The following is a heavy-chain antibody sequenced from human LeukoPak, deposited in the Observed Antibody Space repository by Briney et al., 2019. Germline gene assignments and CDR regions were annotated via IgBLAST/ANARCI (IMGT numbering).Heavy chain of an antibody. J-gene: IGHJ4*02. D-gene: IGHD5-18*01. CDR2: ISGSAHKI. CDR3: AGRITGYSSGYVF. V-gene: IGHV3-23*01. CDR1: GFTFSNYA. Sequence: GGSLRLSCVGSGFTFSNYAMSWVRQAPGKGLDWVSVISGSAHKIRYADPVRGRFTISRDNSENTVYLQMNNLRGEDTAIYYCAGRITGYSSGYVFWGQGTLVTVSS.